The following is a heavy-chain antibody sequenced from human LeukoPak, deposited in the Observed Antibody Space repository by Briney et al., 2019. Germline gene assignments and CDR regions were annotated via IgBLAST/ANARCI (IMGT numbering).Heavy chain of an antibody. CDR1: GFTFRSNW. Sequence: GGSLRLSCAASGFTFRSNWMAWVRQAPGKGLEWVANINPDGSEKYYVDSVKGRFTISRDNAENSQYLQMNSVRADDTALYYCAKWTTSGAGIEYWGQGTLVTVSS. J-gene: IGHJ4*02. CDR3: AKWTTSGAGIEY. D-gene: IGHD2-8*02. V-gene: IGHV3-7*01. CDR2: INPDGSEK.